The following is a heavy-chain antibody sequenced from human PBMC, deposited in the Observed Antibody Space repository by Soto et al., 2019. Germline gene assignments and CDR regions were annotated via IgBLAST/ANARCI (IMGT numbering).Heavy chain of an antibody. CDR1: GGTFSSYA. J-gene: IGHJ3*02. CDR2: IIPIFGTA. V-gene: IGHV1-69*13. D-gene: IGHD6-6*01. Sequence: SVKVSCKASGGTFSSYAISWVRQAPGQGLEWMGGIIPIFGTANYAQKFQGRVTITADESTSTAYMELSSLRSEDTAVYYCAGTTFSRAARPGAFDIWGQGTMVTVS. CDR3: AGTTFSRAARPGAFDI.